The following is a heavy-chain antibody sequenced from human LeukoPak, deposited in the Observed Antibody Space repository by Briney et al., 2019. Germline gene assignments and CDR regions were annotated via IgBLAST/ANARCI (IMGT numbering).Heavy chain of an antibody. CDR1: GFTVSSNS. J-gene: IGHJ4*02. CDR3: ARRAKTERGHSYGLDY. CDR2: IYSDNT. V-gene: IGHV3-53*01. Sequence: PGGSLRLSCTVSGFTVSSNSMSWVRQAPGKGLEWVSFIYSDNTHYSDSVKGRFTISRDNSKNTLYLQMNSLRAEDTAVYYCARRAKTERGHSYGLDYRGQGTLVTVSS. D-gene: IGHD5-18*01.